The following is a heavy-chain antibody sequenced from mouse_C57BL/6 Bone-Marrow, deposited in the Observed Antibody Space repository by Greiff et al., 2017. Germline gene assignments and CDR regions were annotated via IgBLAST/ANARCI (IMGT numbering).Heavy chain of an antibody. Sequence: VQLQQSGAELVRPGASVKFSCTASGFNIKDDSIHWVQQRPEQGLEWIGWIDPEIGDTEYASKFTGKATITSDTSSNKAYLQLSSLTSEDTAVYYCSSFDGYYFDFWGQGTPLTVAS. CDR1: GFNIKDDS. J-gene: IGHJ2*01. V-gene: IGHV14-4*01. CDR2: IDPEIGDT. CDR3: SSFDGYYFDF. D-gene: IGHD2-3*01.